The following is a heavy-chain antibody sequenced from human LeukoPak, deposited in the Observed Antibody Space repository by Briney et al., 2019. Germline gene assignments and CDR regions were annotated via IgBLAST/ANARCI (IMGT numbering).Heavy chain of an antibody. CDR1: GGSISSGSYY. J-gene: IGHJ3*02. CDR3: ARINLYSSGWYSGRGAFDI. CDR2: INHSGST. V-gene: IGHV4-39*07. Sequence: TSETLSLTCTVSGGSISSGSYYWSWIRQPPGKGLEWIGEINHSGSTNYNPSLKSRVTISVDTSKNQFSLKLSSVTAADTAVYYCARINLYSSGWYSGRGAFDIWGQGTMVTVSS. D-gene: IGHD6-19*01.